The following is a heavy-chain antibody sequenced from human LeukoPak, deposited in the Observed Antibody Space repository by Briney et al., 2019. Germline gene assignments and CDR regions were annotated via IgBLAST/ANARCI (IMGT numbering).Heavy chain of an antibody. CDR3: ARHPNANSRRDAFVI. Sequence: SETLSLTCTVSGGSISSSSYYWGWIRQPPGKGLEWIGSIYYSGSTYYNPSLKSRVTISVDTSKNQFSLKLSSVTAADTAAYYCARHPNANSRRDAFVIWGQGTVVTVSS. D-gene: IGHD2-2*01. CDR2: IYYSGST. J-gene: IGHJ3*02. CDR1: GGSISSSSYY. V-gene: IGHV4-39*07.